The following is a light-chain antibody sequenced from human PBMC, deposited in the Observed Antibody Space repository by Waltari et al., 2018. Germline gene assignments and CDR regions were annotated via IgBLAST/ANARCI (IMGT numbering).Light chain of an antibody. V-gene: IGKV3-20*01. CDR2: GAS. CDR1: QSVSSSY. J-gene: IGKJ1*01. CDR3: QQYGSSPLT. Sequence: IVLTQSPGTLSLSPGARRTTSCRASQSVSSSYLAWYQQKPGQAPRLLIYGASSRATGIPDRFSGSGSGTDFTLTISRLEPEDFAVYYCQQYGSSPLTFGQGTKVEIK.